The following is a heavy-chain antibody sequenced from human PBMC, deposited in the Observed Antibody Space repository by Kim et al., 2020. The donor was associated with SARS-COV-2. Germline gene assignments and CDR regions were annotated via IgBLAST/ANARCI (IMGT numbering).Heavy chain of an antibody. CDR2: ISGSGGST. CDR3: ANGGERTGYRSSWGRFDP. CDR1: GFTFSSYA. Sequence: GGSLRLSCAASGFTFSSYAMSWVRQAPGKGLEWVSAISGSGGSTYYADSVKGRYTISRDNSKNTLYLQMNSLRAEDTAVYYCANGGERTGYRSSWGRFDPCGQGALVTDSS. D-gene: IGHD6-13*01. V-gene: IGHV3-23*01. J-gene: IGHJ5*02.